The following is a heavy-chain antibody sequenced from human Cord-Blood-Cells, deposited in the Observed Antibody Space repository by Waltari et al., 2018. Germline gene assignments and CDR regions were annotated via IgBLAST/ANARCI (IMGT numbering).Heavy chain of an antibody. J-gene: IGHJ4*02. V-gene: IGHV4-39*01. Sequence: LPLQESGPGLVKPSETLSLTCTVSGGSISSSSYYWGWIRQPPGKGLEWIGSIYYSGSTYYNPSLKSRVTISVDTSKNQFSLKLSSVTAADTAVYYCARLGELELPFDYWGQGTLVTVSS. D-gene: IGHD1-7*01. CDR2: IYYSGST. CDR3: ARLGELELPFDY. CDR1: GGSISSSSYY.